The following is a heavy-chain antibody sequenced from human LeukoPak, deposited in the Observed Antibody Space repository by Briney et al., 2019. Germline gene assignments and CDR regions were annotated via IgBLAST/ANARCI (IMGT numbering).Heavy chain of an antibody. CDR1: GGSISSSPYY. D-gene: IGHD5-12*01. V-gene: IGHV4-39*01. CDR3: ARHASVDGNWPRHRDY. Sequence: SETLSLTCTVSGGSISSSPYYWGWIRQPPGKGLEWIGNIYYSGSTYYNPSLKTRVTISVDTSKNQFSLKLTSVTAADTAVYYCARHASVDGNWPRHRDYWGQGSLVTVSS. J-gene: IGHJ4*02. CDR2: IYYSGST.